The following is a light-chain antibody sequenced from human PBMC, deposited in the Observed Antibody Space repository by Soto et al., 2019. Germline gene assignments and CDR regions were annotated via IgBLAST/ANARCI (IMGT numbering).Light chain of an antibody. J-gene: IGKJ4*01. CDR1: QSVLYNSDNKNY. Sequence: DIVMTQSPDSLAVSLGERATINCKSSQSVLYNSDNKNYLAWYQQKAGQPPKLLIYWASTRDSGVPDRFSGSGSGADFALTISNLQAEDVGVYYCQQYYTTLSFGGRTKVEIK. CDR3: QQYYTTLS. CDR2: WAS. V-gene: IGKV4-1*01.